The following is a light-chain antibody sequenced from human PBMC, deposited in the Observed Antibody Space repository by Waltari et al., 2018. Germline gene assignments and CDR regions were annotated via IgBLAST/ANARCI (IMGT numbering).Light chain of an antibody. J-gene: IGKJ4*01. CDR1: QRVSVN. Sequence: EVVLTQSPATLSLSPGESATPSCRASQRVSVNLAWYQQRPGQAPRLLIYNASTRATGIPARFSGSGSGTEFTLTISSLESEDFAVYYCQQSHNWPPFTFGGGTKVEIK. CDR3: QQSHNWPPFT. CDR2: NAS. V-gene: IGKV3-15*01.